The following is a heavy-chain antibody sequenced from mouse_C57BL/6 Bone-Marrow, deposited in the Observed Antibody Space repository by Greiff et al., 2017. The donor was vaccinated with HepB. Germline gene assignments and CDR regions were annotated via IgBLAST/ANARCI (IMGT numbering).Heavy chain of an antibody. D-gene: IGHD1-1*01. J-gene: IGHJ1*03. CDR3: AKHGGGPYYNGSSYWYFDV. CDR1: GFSLTSYG. Sequence: VQLVESGPGLVAPSQSLSITCTVSGFSLTSYGVDWVRQPPGKGLEWLGVIRGGGSTNYNSALMSRLSISKDNSKSQVFLKMNSLQTEDTAMYYCAKHGGGPYYNGSSYWYFDVWGTGTTVTVSS. V-gene: IGHV2-9*01. CDR2: IRGGGST.